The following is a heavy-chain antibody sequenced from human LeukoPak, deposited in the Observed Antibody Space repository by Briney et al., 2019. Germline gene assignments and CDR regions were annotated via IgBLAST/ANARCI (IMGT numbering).Heavy chain of an antibody. CDR1: GYTFTSYG. D-gene: IGHD6-13*01. J-gene: IGHJ5*02. V-gene: IGHV1-18*01. CDR2: ISAYNGNT. CDR3: ARDGAAAGRNWFDP. Sequence: GASVEVSCKASGYTFTSYGISWVRQAPGQGLEWIGWISAYNGNTNYAQKLQGRVTMTTATSTSTAYMELRSLRSDATAVYYCARDGAAAGRNWFDPWGQGTLVAVSS.